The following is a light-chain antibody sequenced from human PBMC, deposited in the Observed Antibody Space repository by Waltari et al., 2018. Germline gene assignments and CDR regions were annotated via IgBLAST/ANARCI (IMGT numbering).Light chain of an antibody. Sequence: DIQMTQSPSSVSASVGDRVTITCRASEDVSTWLAWYQQKPGKAPQLLIFAASVLRTGVSSRFTGSGSGTDFTLTISSLQSEDFAVYYCHQYNNWPRTFGQGTKVEIK. CDR2: AAS. V-gene: IGKV1-12*01. J-gene: IGKJ1*01. CDR3: HQYNNWPRT. CDR1: EDVSTW.